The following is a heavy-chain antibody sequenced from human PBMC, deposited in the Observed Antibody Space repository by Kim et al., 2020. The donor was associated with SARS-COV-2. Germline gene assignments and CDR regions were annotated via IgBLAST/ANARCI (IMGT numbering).Heavy chain of an antibody. J-gene: IGHJ2*01. V-gene: IGHV1-69*13. CDR3: ARGGRQLWSTHWYFDL. CDR2: IIPIFGTA. Sequence: SVKVSCKASGGTFSSYAISWVRQAPGQGLEWMGGIIPIFGTANYAQKFQGRVTITADESTSTAYMELSSLRSEDTAVYYCARGGRQLWSTHWYFDLWGRGTLVTVSS. CDR1: GGTFSSYA. D-gene: IGHD5-18*01.